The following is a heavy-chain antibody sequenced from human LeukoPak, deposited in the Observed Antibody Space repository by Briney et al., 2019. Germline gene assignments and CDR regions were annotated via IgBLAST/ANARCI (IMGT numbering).Heavy chain of an antibody. CDR3: ARENSGSYREFDY. Sequence: SETLSLTCTVSGGSISSYYWTWIRQPAGKGLEWIGRIYPSGSTNYNPSLKSRVTMSVDTSKNQSSLKLSSVTAADTAVYYCARENSGSYREFDYWGQGTLVTVSS. CDR1: GGSISSYY. J-gene: IGHJ4*02. D-gene: IGHD1-26*01. CDR2: IYPSGST. V-gene: IGHV4-4*07.